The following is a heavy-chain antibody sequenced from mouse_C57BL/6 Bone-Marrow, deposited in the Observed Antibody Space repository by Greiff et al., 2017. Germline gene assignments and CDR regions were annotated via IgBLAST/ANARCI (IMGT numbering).Heavy chain of an antibody. D-gene: IGHD1-1*01. J-gene: IGHJ4*01. CDR1: GFSLTSYG. Sequence: VQLQQSGPGLVAPSQSLSITCTVSGFSLTSYGVHWVRQPPGKGLEWLVVIWSDGSTTYNSALKSRLSISKDNSKSQVFLKMNSLQTDDTAMYYCARHKGGTVVATDYAMDYWGQGTSVTVSS. CDR3: ARHKGGTVVATDYAMDY. V-gene: IGHV2-6-1*01. CDR2: IWSDGST.